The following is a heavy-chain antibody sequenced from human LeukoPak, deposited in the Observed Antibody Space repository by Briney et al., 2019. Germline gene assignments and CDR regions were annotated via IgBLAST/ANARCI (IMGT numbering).Heavy chain of an antibody. D-gene: IGHD3-22*01. CDR2: INHSGST. CDR1: GGSFSGYY. J-gene: IGHJ4*02. V-gene: IGHV4-34*01. Sequence: PSETLSLTCAVYGGSFSGYYWSWIRQPPGKGLEWIGEINHSGSTNYNPSLKSRVTISVDTSKNQFSLKLSSVTAADTAVYYCARGGKWLSYLDYWGQGTLVTVSS. CDR3: ARGGKWLSYLDY.